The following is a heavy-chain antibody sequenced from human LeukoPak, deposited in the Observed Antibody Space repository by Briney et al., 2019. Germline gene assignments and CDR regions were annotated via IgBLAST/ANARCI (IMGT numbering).Heavy chain of an antibody. CDR2: IFPIFGTA. J-gene: IGHJ3*02. D-gene: IGHD2-15*01. CDR1: GGTFSSYA. V-gene: IGHV1-69*06. CDR3: ARDKALKGVAARYAFDI. Sequence: SVKVSCKASGGTFSSYAISWVRQAPGQGLEWMGGIFPIFGTANYAQKFQGRVTITADKSTSTAYMELSSLRSEDTAVYYCARDKALKGVAARYAFDIWGQGTMVTVSS.